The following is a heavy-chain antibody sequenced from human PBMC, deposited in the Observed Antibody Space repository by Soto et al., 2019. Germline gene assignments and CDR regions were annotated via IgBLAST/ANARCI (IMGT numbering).Heavy chain of an antibody. CDR2: ISYDGSNK. Sequence: GGSLRLSCAASGFTFSSYAMHWVRQAPGKGLEWVAVISYDGSNKYYADSVKGRFTISRDNSKNTLYLQMNSLRAEDTAVYYCAKDVVPYNWNDRDNWFDPWGQGTLVTVSS. J-gene: IGHJ5*02. CDR1: GFTFSSYA. V-gene: IGHV3-30-3*01. CDR3: AKDVVPYNWNDRDNWFDP. D-gene: IGHD1-1*01.